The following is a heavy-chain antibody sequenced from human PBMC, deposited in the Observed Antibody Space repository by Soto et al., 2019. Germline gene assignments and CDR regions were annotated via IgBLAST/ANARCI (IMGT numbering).Heavy chain of an antibody. CDR1: GVSISSSSYY. J-gene: IGHJ6*02. V-gene: IGHV4-39*01. CDR2: ISYSGST. D-gene: IGHD3-22*01. CDR3: ARSDPPSSGFTPYYYYNGMDV. Sequence: QLQLQESGPGLVKPSDTLYLTCTVSGVSISSSSYYWGWIRQPPGKGLEWIGSISYSGSTYYNPSLESRVTISVDTSKNLFSLELSCVAAADTDVYYCARSDPPSSGFTPYYYYNGMDVWGQGTTVIVSS.